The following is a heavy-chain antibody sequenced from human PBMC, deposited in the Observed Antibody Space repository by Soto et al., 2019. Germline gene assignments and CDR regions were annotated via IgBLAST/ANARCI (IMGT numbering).Heavy chain of an antibody. J-gene: IGHJ4*02. CDR3: AKEGYAVARTQWYFDY. D-gene: IGHD6-19*01. Sequence: PGGSLRLSCAASGFTFSSYAISWVRQAPWKGLEWVSAISGSGGSTYYADSVKGRFTISRDNSKNTLYLQMNSLRAEDTAVYYCAKEGYAVARTQWYFDYSGQGTLVTVSS. CDR2: ISGSGGST. CDR1: GFTFSSYA. V-gene: IGHV3-23*01.